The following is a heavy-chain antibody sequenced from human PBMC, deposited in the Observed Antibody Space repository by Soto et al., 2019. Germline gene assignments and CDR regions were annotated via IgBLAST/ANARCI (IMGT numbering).Heavy chain of an antibody. V-gene: IGHV3-30*18. CDR2: ISFDGSNK. Sequence: GGSLRLSCAASGFTFNRIAMHWVRQVPGRGLEWVALISFDGSNKSYSDSAQGRFTISRDNSNNTLFLQMNSLRTGDTAVYYCAKDLGFLGTFDSWGQGTPVTVSS. D-gene: IGHD1-1*01. J-gene: IGHJ4*02. CDR3: AKDLGFLGTFDS. CDR1: GFTFNRIA.